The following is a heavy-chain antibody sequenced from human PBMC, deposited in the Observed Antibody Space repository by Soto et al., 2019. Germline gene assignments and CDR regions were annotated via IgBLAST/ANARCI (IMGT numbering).Heavy chain of an antibody. V-gene: IGHV3-23*01. CDR3: AMGPPDSWRLFDY. CDR1: GFTFSTYA. J-gene: IGHJ4*02. D-gene: IGHD3-3*01. Sequence: GGSLRLSCAASGFTFSTYAMSWVRQAPGKGLEWVSGLSGSGTSKYYADSVKGRFTISRDNSKNTLYLQMNSLRDEDTALYYCAMGPPDSWRLFDYWGQGTLVTVSS. CDR2: LSGSGTSK.